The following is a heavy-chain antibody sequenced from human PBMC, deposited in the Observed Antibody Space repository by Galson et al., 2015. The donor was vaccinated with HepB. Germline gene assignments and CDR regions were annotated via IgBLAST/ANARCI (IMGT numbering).Heavy chain of an antibody. D-gene: IGHD3-10*01. Sequence: SLRLSCAASGFTFSDYYMSWIRQAPGKGLEGVSYISSSSTYTNYADSVKGRFTISRDNAQNSLYLQMNSLRDEDTAVYYCARVYFGSGSSSAYWYFDLWGRGALVTVSS. V-gene: IGHV3-11*06. J-gene: IGHJ2*01. CDR1: GFTFSDYY. CDR3: ARVYFGSGSSSAYWYFDL. CDR2: ISSSSTYT.